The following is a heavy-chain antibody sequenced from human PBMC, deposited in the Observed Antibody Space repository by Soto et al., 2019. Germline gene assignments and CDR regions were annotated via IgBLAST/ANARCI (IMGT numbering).Heavy chain of an antibody. CDR1: GGSISGHY. CDR2: IFYSGST. J-gene: IGHJ4*02. CDR3: ARVGSSGWSPDY. Sequence: QVQLQESGPGLVKPSETLSLTCSVSGGSISGHYWTWIRQSPGKGLEWIGYIFYSGSTNYNPSLKSRVTRSVDTSKNQFSLKMSSVTAADTAVYYCARVGSSGWSPDYWGRGTLVTVSS. D-gene: IGHD6-19*01. V-gene: IGHV4-59*11.